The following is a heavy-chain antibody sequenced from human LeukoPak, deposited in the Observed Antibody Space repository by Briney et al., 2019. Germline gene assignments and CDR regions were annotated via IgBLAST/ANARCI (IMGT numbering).Heavy chain of an antibody. CDR2: ISGGGSST. CDR3: AKDKDLGRGWYSYYFDY. J-gene: IGHJ4*02. Sequence: PGGSLRLSCAASGFTFSSYAMSWVRQAPGKGLEWVSAISGGGSSTYYADSVKGRFTISRDNSKNTLYLQMNSLRAEGTAVYYCAKDKDLGRGWYSYYFDYWGQGTLVTVSS. CDR1: GFTFSSYA. V-gene: IGHV3-23*01. D-gene: IGHD6-19*01.